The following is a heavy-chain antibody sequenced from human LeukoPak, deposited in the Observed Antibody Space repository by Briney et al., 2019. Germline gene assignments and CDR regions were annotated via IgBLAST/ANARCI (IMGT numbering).Heavy chain of an antibody. Sequence: VGSLRLSCAASGVTFSSYAMSCVRQAPGNGREWVSAISGSVGGTYYADSVKGRVTISRHNSKNTLYLQMHRLRAADTAVYYRANAPYSSSARVYFDYWGQGTLVTVSS. CDR2: ISGSVGGT. CDR3: ANAPYSSSARVYFDY. J-gene: IGHJ4*02. CDR1: GVTFSSYA. D-gene: IGHD6-6*01. V-gene: IGHV3-23*01.